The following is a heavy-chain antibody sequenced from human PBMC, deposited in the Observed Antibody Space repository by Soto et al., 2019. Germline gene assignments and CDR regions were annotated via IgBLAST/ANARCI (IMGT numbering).Heavy chain of an antibody. D-gene: IGHD5-12*01. CDR1: GGSFSGYY. CDR2: INHSGST. J-gene: IGHJ4*02. CDR3: ARRDYSGYDQPYYFDY. Sequence: ETLSLTCAVYGGSFSGYYWSWIRQPPGKGLEWIGEINHSGSTNYNPSLKSRVTISVDTSKNQFSLKLSSVTAADTAVYYCARRDYSGYDQPYYFDYWGQGTLVTVSS. V-gene: IGHV4-34*01.